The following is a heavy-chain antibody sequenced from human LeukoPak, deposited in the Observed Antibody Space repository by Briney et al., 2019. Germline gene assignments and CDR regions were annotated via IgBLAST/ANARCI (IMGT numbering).Heavy chain of an antibody. CDR3: ARVGRLGIAAAGRIALDI. D-gene: IGHD6-13*01. Sequence: SETLSLTCTVSGGSISSGGYYWSWIRQHPGKGLEWIGYIYYSGSTYYNPSLKSRVTISVDTSKNQFSLKLSSVTAADTAVYYCARVGRLGIAAAGRIALDIWDQGTMVTVSS. V-gene: IGHV4-31*03. CDR1: GGSISSGGYY. CDR2: IYYSGST. J-gene: IGHJ3*02.